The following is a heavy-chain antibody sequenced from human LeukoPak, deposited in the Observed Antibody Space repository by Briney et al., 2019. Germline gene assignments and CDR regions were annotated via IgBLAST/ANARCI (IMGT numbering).Heavy chain of an antibody. CDR2: INHSGST. J-gene: IGHJ5*02. CDR3: ARGLGYCSSTSCYNWFDP. Sequence: LETLSLTCAVYGGSFSGYYWSWIRQPPGKGLEWIGEINHSGSTNYNPSLKSRVTISVDTSKNQFSLKLSSVTAADTAVYYCARGLGYCSSTSCYNWFDPWGPGTLVTVSS. CDR1: GGSFSGYY. D-gene: IGHD2-2*01. V-gene: IGHV4-34*01.